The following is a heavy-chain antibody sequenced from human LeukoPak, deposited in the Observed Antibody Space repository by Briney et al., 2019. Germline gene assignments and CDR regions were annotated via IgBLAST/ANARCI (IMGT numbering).Heavy chain of an antibody. V-gene: IGHV4-59*01. J-gene: IGHJ5*02. Sequence: PSETLSLTCTVSGGSISGYYWTWIRQPPGMGLEWVGYIYYTGSTNYNPSLRSRVTMSVDTSKNQFSLKLTSVTAADTAVYYCARSDDLRNWFDPWGQGTLVTVSS. CDR2: IYYTGST. D-gene: IGHD3-3*01. CDR1: GGSISGYY. CDR3: ARSDDLRNWFDP.